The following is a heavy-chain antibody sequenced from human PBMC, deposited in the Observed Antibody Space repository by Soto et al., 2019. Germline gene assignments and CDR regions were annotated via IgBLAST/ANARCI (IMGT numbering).Heavy chain of an antibody. D-gene: IGHD2-2*02. CDR2: IYPGDSDT. V-gene: IGHV5-51*01. CDR3: ARQKFTYHCSSTSCYNYYYGMDV. J-gene: IGHJ6*02. Sequence: EVQLVQSGAEVKKPGESLKISCKGSGYSFTSYWIGWVRQMPGKGLEWMGIIYPGDSDTRYSPSFQGQVTISADKSISTAYLQWSSLKASDTAMYYCARQKFTYHCSSTSCYNYYYGMDVWGQGTTVTVSS. CDR1: GYSFTSYW.